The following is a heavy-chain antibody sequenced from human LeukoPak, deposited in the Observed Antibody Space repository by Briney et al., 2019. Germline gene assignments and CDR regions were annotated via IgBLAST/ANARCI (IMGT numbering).Heavy chain of an antibody. Sequence: SETLSLTCTVSGGSISSYYWSWIRQPPGKGLEWIGYIYYSGSTNYNPSLKSRVTISVDTSKNQFSLKLSSVTAADTAVYYCASLPGGFWFAPWGQGTLVTVSS. V-gene: IGHV4-59*01. D-gene: IGHD3-10*01. CDR3: ASLPGGFWFAP. CDR1: GGSISSYY. CDR2: IYYSGST. J-gene: IGHJ5*02.